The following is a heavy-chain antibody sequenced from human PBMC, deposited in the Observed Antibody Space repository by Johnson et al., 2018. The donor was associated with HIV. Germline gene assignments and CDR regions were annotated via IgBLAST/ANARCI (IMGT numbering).Heavy chain of an antibody. CDR2: ISSSGSTI. CDR1: GFTFSSYA. D-gene: IGHD3-16*01. V-gene: IGHV3-48*04. J-gene: IGHJ3*02. CDR3: ARGGSDAFDI. Sequence: VQLVESGGGVVQPGRSLRLSCAASGFTFSSYAMHWVRQAPGKGLEWVSYISSSGSTIYYADSVKGRFTISRDNAKKSLYVQMKSLRAADTALYYCARGGSDAFDIWGQGTMVTVSS.